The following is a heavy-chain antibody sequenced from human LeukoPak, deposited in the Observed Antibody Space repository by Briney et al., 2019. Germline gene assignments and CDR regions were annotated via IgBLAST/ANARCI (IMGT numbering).Heavy chain of an antibody. J-gene: IGHJ5*02. D-gene: IGHD3-10*01. Sequence: GGSLRLSCVASGFTFSSSNMNWIRQAPGKGLEWVSYISSSGSIIYYTDSVKGRFTISRDNAKNSLSLQMNSLRAEDTAVYYCARFMIREVTADNWFDPWGQGTLVTVSS. CDR3: ARFMIREVTADNWFDP. CDR2: ISSSGSII. V-gene: IGHV3-48*04. CDR1: GFTFSSSN.